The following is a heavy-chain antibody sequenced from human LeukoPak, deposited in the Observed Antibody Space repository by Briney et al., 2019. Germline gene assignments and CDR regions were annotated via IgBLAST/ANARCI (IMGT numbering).Heavy chain of an antibody. Sequence: SETLSLTCTVSGYSIHSDFYWGWIRQPPGKGLEWIGYIYYSGSTNYNPSLKSRVTISVDTSKNQFSLKLSSVTAADTAVYYCARAPEPYYDFWSGYFDYWGQGTLVTVSS. V-gene: IGHV4-59*01. J-gene: IGHJ4*02. D-gene: IGHD3-3*01. CDR3: ARAPEPYYDFWSGYFDY. CDR1: GYSIHSDFY. CDR2: IYYSGST.